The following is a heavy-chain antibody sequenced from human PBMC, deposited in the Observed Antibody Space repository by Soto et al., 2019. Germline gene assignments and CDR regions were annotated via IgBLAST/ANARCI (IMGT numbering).Heavy chain of an antibody. D-gene: IGHD2-8*01. V-gene: IGHV3-74*01. CDR3: VRGTNGWRGMDY. CDR2: ITEDGSGT. J-gene: IGHJ4*02. Sequence: GGSLRLCCATSGFTFSSYPIHWVRQAPGKGPVWVSRITEDGSGTTYADSVKGRFTVTRDNAKNTMYLQMSGLGAEDTAVYHCVRGTNGWRGMDYWGQGTLVTVS. CDR1: GFTFSSYP.